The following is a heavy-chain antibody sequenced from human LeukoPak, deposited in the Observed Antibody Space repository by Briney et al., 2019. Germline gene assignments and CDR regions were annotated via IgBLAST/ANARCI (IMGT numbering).Heavy chain of an antibody. Sequence: PGGSLRLSCAASGFTFGTYPMSWGRQAPGEGLEWVSAISSSGGSTYYADSVKGRFTISRDNSKNTLYLQMNSLRAEDTAVYYCAKRGEPKAFDYWGQGTLVTVSS. CDR3: AKRGEPKAFDY. CDR2: ISSSGGST. D-gene: IGHD3-16*01. CDR1: GFTFGTYP. J-gene: IGHJ4*02. V-gene: IGHV3-23*01.